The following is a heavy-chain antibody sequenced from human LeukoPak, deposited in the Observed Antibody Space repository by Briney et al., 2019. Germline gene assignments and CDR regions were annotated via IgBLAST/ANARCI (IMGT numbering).Heavy chain of an antibody. V-gene: IGHV3-7*01. D-gene: IGHD3-16*01. J-gene: IGHJ1*01. Sequence: GXXRLSCAXSGFTFSSYWMSWVRQAPGKGLEWVGNIKQDGSEKYYVDSVKGRFTISRDNAKNSLYLQMNSLRAEDTAVYYCARGNLMMGKHWGQGTLVTVSS. CDR1: GFTFSSYW. CDR3: ARGNLMMGKH. CDR2: IKQDGSEK.